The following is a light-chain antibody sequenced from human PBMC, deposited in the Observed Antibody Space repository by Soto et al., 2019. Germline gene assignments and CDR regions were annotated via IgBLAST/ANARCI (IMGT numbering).Light chain of an antibody. CDR2: QDS. V-gene: IGLV3-1*01. CDR1: KLGDKY. CDR3: QAWDSGTAGYV. Sequence: SYELTQPPSVSVSPGQTASITCSGDKLGDKYACWYQQKPGQSPVLVIYQDSKRPSGIPERFSGSNSGNTATLTISGTQAMDEADYYSQAWDSGTAGYVFGTGTKLTVL. J-gene: IGLJ1*01.